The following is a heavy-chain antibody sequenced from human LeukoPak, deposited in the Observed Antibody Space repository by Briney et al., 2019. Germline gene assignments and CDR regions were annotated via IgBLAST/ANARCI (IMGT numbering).Heavy chain of an antibody. CDR2: INAGNGNT. CDR1: GYTFTSYA. Sequence: ASVKVSCKASGYTFTSYAMHWVRQAPGQRLEWMGWINAGNGNTKYSQKFQGRVTITRDTFASTAYMELSSLRSEDTAVYYCARERFLTVTTRYFDYWGQGTLVTVSS. V-gene: IGHV1-3*01. J-gene: IGHJ4*02. D-gene: IGHD4-17*01. CDR3: ARERFLTVTTRYFDY.